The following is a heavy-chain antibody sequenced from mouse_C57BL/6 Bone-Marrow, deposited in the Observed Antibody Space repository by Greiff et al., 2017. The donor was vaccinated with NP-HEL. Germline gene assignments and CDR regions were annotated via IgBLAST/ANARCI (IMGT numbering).Heavy chain of an antibody. V-gene: IGHV5-12*01. J-gene: IGHJ2*01. CDR1: GFTFSDYY. CDR3: ERHGYSNYVGFDY. D-gene: IGHD2-5*01. CDR2: ISNGGGST. Sequence: DVKLVESGGGLVQPGGSLKLSCAASGFTFSDYYMYWVRQTPEQRLEWVAYISNGGGSTYYPDTVKGRFTISRDNAKNTLYLQMSRLKSEDTAMYYCERHGYSNYVGFDYWGQGTTLTVSS.